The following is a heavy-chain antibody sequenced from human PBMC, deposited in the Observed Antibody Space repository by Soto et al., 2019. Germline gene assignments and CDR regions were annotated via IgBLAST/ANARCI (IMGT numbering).Heavy chain of an antibody. D-gene: IGHD3-22*01. CDR2: IYYSGST. CDR1: GGSISSGDYY. Sequence: SETLSLTCTVSGGSISSGDYYWSWIRQPPGKGLEWIGYIYYSGSTYYNPSLKSRVTISVDASKNQFSLKLSSVTAADTAVYYCARYGYYDSSGYAQAFDIWGQGTRVTVS. V-gene: IGHV4-30-4*01. CDR3: ARYGYYDSSGYAQAFDI. J-gene: IGHJ3*02.